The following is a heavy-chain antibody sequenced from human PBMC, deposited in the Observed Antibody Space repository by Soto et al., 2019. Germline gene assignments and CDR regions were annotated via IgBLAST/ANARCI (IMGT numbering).Heavy chain of an antibody. CDR1: GFSFSSYG. D-gene: IGHD3-10*01. J-gene: IGHJ4*02. V-gene: IGHV3-33*01. CDR2: IWYDGTNK. CDR3: ARDTYYYGSGSSAIDY. Sequence: PGGSLRLSCATSGFSFSSYGMYWVRQAPGKGLEWVAVIWYDGTNKHYADSVKGRFTISRDNAKNTLSLQMNNLRAEDTAVYYCARDTYYYGSGSSAIDYWGQGTLVTVSS.